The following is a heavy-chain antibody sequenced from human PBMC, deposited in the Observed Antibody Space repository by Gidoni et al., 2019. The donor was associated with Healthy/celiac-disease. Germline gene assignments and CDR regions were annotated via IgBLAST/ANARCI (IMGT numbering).Heavy chain of an antibody. V-gene: IGHV3-23*01. J-gene: IGHJ4*02. D-gene: IGHD6-19*01. CDR2: ISGSGGST. Sequence: EVQLLESGGGLVQPGGSLRLSCAASGFTFSSYAMSWVRQAPGKGLEWVSAISGSGGSTYYADSVKGRFTISRDNSKNTLYLQMNSLRAEDTAVYYCAKDQRGYSSGWSHFDYWGQGTLVTVSS. CDR1: GFTFSSYA. CDR3: AKDQRGYSSGWSHFDY.